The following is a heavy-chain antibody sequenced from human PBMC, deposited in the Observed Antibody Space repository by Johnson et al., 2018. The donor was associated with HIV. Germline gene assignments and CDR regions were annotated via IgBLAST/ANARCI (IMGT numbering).Heavy chain of an antibody. V-gene: IGHV3-66*02. CDR1: GFTFSDYY. CDR3: ARDPIAFRNYYGSGSAFDI. Sequence: VQLVESGGGLVKPGRSLRLSCAASGFTFSDYYMSWIRQAPGKGLEWVSVIYSGGSTYYADSVKGRFTISRDNSKNTLFLQMNSLRPEDTAVYHCARDPIAFRNYYGSGSAFDIWGQGTMVIVSS. CDR2: IYSGGST. J-gene: IGHJ3*02. D-gene: IGHD3-10*01.